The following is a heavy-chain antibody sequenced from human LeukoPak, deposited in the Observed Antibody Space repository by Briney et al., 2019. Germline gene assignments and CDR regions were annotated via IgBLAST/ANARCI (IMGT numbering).Heavy chain of an antibody. J-gene: IGHJ4*02. Sequence: SETLSLTCTVSGASISSYYWSWIRQPPGKGLEWIGDIYYSGSIKYNPSLKSRVTMSVDTSKNQFSLKLSSVTAADMAIYYCARENPSGYYNRPIDYWGQGTLVTVSS. D-gene: IGHD3-22*01. CDR3: ARENPSGYYNRPIDY. CDR2: IYYSGSI. V-gene: IGHV4-59*01. CDR1: GASISSYY.